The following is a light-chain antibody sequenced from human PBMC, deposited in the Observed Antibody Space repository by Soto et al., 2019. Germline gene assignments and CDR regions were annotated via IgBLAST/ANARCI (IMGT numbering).Light chain of an antibody. J-gene: IGKJ1*01. V-gene: IGKV3-20*01. CDR1: QSLSVSY. CDR2: GTS. CDR3: HQFGDSPQT. Sequence: EIVLTQSPGTLSLSPGDRATLSCRVSQSLSVSYLAWYQQRPGQAPRLLIYGTSTRATGIPDRFSGSGSGRDFTLAISRLEPEDFAVNYCHQFGDSPQTFGQGTK.